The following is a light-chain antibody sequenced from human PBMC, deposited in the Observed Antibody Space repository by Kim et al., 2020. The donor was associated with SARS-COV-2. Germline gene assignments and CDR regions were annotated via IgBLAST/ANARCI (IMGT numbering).Light chain of an antibody. Sequence: SYELTQPPSVSVAPGETARITCGGNNIGSKSVHWYQQKPGQAPVLVIYYDSDRPSGIPERFSGSNSGNTATLTISRVEAGDEADYSCQVWDRSSDHPWVFGGGTKVTVL. J-gene: IGLJ3*02. CDR1: NIGSKS. CDR2: YDS. V-gene: IGLV3-21*04. CDR3: QVWDRSSDHPWV.